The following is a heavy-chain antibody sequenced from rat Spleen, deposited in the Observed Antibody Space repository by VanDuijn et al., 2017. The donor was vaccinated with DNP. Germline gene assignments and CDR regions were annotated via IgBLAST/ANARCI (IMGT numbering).Heavy chain of an antibody. Sequence: EVQLVETGGGLVQPGRSLKLSCVASGFTFSSYWMYWIRQAPGKGLEWVAYISYDGGSTFYGDSVKGRFTISRDNAKSTLYLQMNSLRSEDMATYYCARPTTGAFASWGQGTSVTVSS. CDR3: ARPTTGAFAS. V-gene: IGHV5-58*01. D-gene: IGHD1-6*01. J-gene: IGHJ4*01. CDR1: GFTFSSYW. CDR2: ISYDGGST.